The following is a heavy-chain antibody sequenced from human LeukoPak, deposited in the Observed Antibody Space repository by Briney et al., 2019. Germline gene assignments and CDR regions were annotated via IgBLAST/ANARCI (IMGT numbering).Heavy chain of an antibody. Sequence: ASVKVSCKASGYTFSSFYLHWVRQAPGQGLEWMGIITPNTGDTTYAPKFQDRLIMTRDRSTSTVYMELHSLRSEDPAVYYCASSRNYFRFYFDNWGRRTLFPASS. J-gene: IGHJ4*02. CDR3: ASSRNYFRFYFDN. CDR2: ITPNTGDT. D-gene: IGHD3-10*01. V-gene: IGHV1-46*01. CDR1: GYTFSSFY.